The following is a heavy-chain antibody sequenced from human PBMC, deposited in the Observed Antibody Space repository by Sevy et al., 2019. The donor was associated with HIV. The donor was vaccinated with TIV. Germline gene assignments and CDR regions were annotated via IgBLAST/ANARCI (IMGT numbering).Heavy chain of an antibody. CDR1: GLSFSYYG. V-gene: IGHV3-30*18. J-gene: IGHJ6*02. D-gene: IGHD1-26*01. Sequence: GGSLRLSCIGSGLSFSYYGIHWVRQSPGKGLDWVTLISHDGINEYYAESVKGRFTISRDNSKNTVYLEMNSLRNEDTAIYFCANAYSGSYSHSYLYALDVWGQWTTVTVSS. CDR3: ANAYSGSYSHSYLYALDV. CDR2: ISHDGINE.